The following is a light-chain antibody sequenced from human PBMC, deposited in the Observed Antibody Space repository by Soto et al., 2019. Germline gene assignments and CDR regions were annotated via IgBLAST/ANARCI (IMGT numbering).Light chain of an antibody. J-gene: IGKJ4*01. Sequence: DIQMTQSPSSLSASVGDRVTITCQASQDISNYLNWYQQKPGKAPKLLIYDASNLETGVPSRFSGSGSGTDFTFTISSLQPEDIATYYCQQYDLDLTFGGGTKVEIK. CDR3: QQYDLDLT. V-gene: IGKV1-33*01. CDR1: QDISNY. CDR2: DAS.